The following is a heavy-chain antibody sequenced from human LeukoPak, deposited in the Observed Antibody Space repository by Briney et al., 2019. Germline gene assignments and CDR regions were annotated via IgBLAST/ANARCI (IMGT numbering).Heavy chain of an antibody. CDR3: ARERAVTTYYYFDY. D-gene: IGHD4-17*01. V-gene: IGHV4-61*01. CDR2: IYYSGST. J-gene: IGHJ4*02. Sequence: SETLSLTCTVSGGSISSSSYYWGWIRQPPGKGLEWIGYIYYSGSTNYNPSLKSRVTISVDTSKNQFSLKLSSVTAADTAVYYCARERAVTTYYYFDYWGQGTLVTVSS. CDR1: GGSISSSSYY.